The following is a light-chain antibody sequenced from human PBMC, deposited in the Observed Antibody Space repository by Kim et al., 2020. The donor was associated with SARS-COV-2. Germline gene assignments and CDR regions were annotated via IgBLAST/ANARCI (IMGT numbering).Light chain of an antibody. Sequence: PGQSVTLSCTATSSVVGDYEYVSWYQQHPGKAPKLIIYQVNKRPSGVPDRFSGSKSGYRASLTISGLQADDEADYYCCSHAGTFYVFGPGTKVTVL. CDR1: SSVVGDYEY. CDR2: QVN. J-gene: IGLJ1*01. CDR3: CSHAGTFYV. V-gene: IGLV2-11*03.